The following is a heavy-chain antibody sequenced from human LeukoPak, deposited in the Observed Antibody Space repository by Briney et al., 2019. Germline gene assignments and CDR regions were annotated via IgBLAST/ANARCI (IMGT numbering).Heavy chain of an antibody. Sequence: SETLSLTCAVYGGSFSGYYWSWIRQPPGKGLEWIGEINHSGSTNYNPSLKSRVTISVDTSKNQFSLKLSSVTAADTAVYYCARGRSSSWYPDWFDPWGQGTLVTVSS. V-gene: IGHV4-34*01. CDR3: ARGRSSSWYPDWFDP. J-gene: IGHJ5*02. D-gene: IGHD6-13*01. CDR2: INHSGST. CDR1: GGSFSGYY.